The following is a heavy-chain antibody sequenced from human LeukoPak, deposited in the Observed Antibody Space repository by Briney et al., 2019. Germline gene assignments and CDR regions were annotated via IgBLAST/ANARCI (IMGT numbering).Heavy chain of an antibody. CDR2: ISGSGGST. J-gene: IGHJ5*02. CDR3: AKELDYGDFGDWFDP. V-gene: IGHV3-23*01. Sequence: PGGSLRLSCAASGFTVSSNYMSWVRQAPGKGLEWVSAISGSGGSTYYADSVKGRFTISRDNSKNTLYLQMNSLRAEDTAVYYCAKELDYGDFGDWFDPWGQGTLVTVSS. CDR1: GFTVSSNY. D-gene: IGHD4-17*01.